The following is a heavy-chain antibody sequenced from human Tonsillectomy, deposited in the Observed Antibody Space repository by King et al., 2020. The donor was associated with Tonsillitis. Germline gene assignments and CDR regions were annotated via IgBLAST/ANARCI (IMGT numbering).Heavy chain of an antibody. Sequence: VQLLESGGGLVQPGGSLRLSCAASGFTFSSHAMNWVRQAPGKGLEWVSAISGRGGSTYYADSVKGRFTISRDNSKNTLYLQMNGLRAEDTAVYYCAKDRGFGLVLGYYFDYWGQGALVTVSS. CDR2: ISGRGGST. J-gene: IGHJ4*02. V-gene: IGHV3-23*01. CDR3: AKDRGFGLVLGYYFDY. D-gene: IGHD3-10*01. CDR1: GFTFSSHA.